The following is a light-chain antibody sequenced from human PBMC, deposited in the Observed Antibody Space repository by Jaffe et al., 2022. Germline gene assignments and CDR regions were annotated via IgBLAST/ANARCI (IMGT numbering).Light chain of an antibody. CDR3: QQRSDWPRT. CDR1: QSVSTS. Sequence: EVVLTQSPATLSLSPGERATLSCRASQSVSTSLAWFQQKLGQAPRLLIYDASNRATGIPARFSGSGSGTDFTLTISSLEPEDFAVYYCQQRSDWPRTFGQGTKLEIK. CDR2: DAS. J-gene: IGKJ2*01. V-gene: IGKV3-11*01.